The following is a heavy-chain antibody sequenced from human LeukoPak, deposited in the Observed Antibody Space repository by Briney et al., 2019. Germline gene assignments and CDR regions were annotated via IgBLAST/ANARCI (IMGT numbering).Heavy chain of an antibody. CDR2: ISSSGSTI. D-gene: IGHD3-10*02. CDR3: AELGITMIGGV. V-gene: IGHV3-48*03. J-gene: IGHJ6*04. CDR1: GFTFDDYA. Sequence: SLRLSCAASGFTFDDYAMHWVRQAPGKGLEWVSYISSSGSTIYYADSVKGRFTISRDNAKNSLYLQMNSLRAEDTAVYYCAELGITMIGGVWGKGTTVTISS.